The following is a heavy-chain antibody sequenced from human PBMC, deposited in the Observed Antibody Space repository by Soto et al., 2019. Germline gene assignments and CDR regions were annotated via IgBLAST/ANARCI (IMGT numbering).Heavy chain of an antibody. CDR3: ARDLRGCSGGSCYTDDY. Sequence: ASVKVSCKASGFTFTSYGISWVRQAPGQGLEWMGLINASVGNTSNAQKIQGRVTMTRDTSTSTVYMELSSLRSEDTAVYYCARDLRGCSGGSCYTDDYWGQGTLVTVSS. V-gene: IGHV1-18*01. D-gene: IGHD2-15*01. CDR1: GFTFTSYG. CDR2: INASVGNT. J-gene: IGHJ4*02.